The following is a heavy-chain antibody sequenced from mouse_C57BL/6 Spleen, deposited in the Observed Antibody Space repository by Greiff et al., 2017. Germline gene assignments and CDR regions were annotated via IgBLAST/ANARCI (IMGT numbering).Heavy chain of an antibody. CDR1: GYAFSSSW. CDR2: IYPGDGDT. J-gene: IGHJ2*01. Sequence: VQLQQSGPELVKPGASVKLSCKASGYAFSSSWMNWVKQRPGKGLEWVGRIYPGDGDTTYTGKFKGKATLTADKSYSTAYTQLSSLTSEDASVYFGARQGDDYWGQGTTLTGSS. V-gene: IGHV1-82*01. CDR3: ARQGDDY.